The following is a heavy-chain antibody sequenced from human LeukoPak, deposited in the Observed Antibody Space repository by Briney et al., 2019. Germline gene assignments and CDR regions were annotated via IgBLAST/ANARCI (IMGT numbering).Heavy chain of an antibody. CDR3: AIAAAGNYFDY. Sequence: ASVKVSCKASGYTFTSYGISWVRQAPGQGLEWMGWISAYNGNTNYAQKLQGRVTMTEDTSTDTAYMELSSLRSEDTAVYYCAIAAAGNYFDYWGQGTLVTVSS. V-gene: IGHV1-18*01. CDR2: ISAYNGNT. CDR1: GYTFTSYG. D-gene: IGHD6-13*01. J-gene: IGHJ4*02.